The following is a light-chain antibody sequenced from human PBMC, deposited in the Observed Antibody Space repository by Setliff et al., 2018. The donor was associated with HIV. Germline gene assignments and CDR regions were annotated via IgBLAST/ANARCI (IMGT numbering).Light chain of an antibody. CDR2: DVT. J-gene: IGLJ1*01. Sequence: QSVLAQPASVSGSPGQAITISCTGTSNDVGRYNLVSWYQQYPGNAPKVVIYDVTKRPSGVSTRFSGSKSGNTASLTISGLQPEDEAYFYCASYGIRPYVFGTGTKVTVL. CDR1: SNDVGRYNL. V-gene: IGLV2-23*02. CDR3: ASYGIRPYV.